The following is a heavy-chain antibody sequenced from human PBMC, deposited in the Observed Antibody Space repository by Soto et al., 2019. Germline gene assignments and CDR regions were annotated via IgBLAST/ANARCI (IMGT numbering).Heavy chain of an antibody. CDR2: ISGSGGST. V-gene: IGHV3-23*01. CDR1: GFTFSSYA. CDR3: AKDPSAAGISSYYFDY. J-gene: IGHJ4*02. D-gene: IGHD6-13*01. Sequence: PGGSLRLSCAASGFTFSSYAMSWVRQAPGKGLEWVSAISGSGGSTYYADSVKGRFTISRDNSKNTLYLQMNSLRAEDTAVYYCAKDPSAAGISSYYFDYWGQGTLVTVSS.